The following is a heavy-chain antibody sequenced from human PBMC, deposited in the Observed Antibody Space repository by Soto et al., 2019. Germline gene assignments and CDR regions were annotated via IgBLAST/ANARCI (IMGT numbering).Heavy chain of an antibody. CDR3: ARDLYGEGYYYYYGMDV. D-gene: IGHD4-17*01. Sequence: SVKVSCKASGGTFSSYAISWVRQAPGQGLEWMGGIIPIFGTANYAQKFQGRVTITADESTNTAYMELSSLRSEDTAVYYCARDLYGEGYYYYYGMDVWGQGTTVTVSS. V-gene: IGHV1-69*13. CDR2: IIPIFGTA. J-gene: IGHJ6*02. CDR1: GGTFSSYA.